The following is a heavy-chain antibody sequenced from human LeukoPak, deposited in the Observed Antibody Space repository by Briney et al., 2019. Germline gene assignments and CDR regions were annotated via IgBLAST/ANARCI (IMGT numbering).Heavy chain of an antibody. CDR1: GFTFDDYG. CDR3: ARDTSSSYGSGSDY. CDR2: INWNGGST. J-gene: IGHJ4*02. Sequence: GGSLRLSCAASGFTFDDYGMSWVRQAPGKGLEWVSGINWNGGSTGYADSVKGRFAISRDNAKNSLYLQMNSLRAEDTALYYCARDTSSSYGSGSDYWGQGTLVTVSS. D-gene: IGHD3-10*01. V-gene: IGHV3-20*04.